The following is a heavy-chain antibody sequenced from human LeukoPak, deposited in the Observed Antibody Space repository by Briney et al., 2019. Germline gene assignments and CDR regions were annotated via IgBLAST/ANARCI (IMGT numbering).Heavy chain of an antibody. CDR3: ARAASYGDYVSPPWDAFDI. CDR1: GGSFSGYY. CDR2: INHSGST. Sequence: SETLSLTCAVYGGSFSGYYWSWIRQPPGKGLEWIGEINHSGSTNYNPSLKSRVTISVDTSKNQFSLNLSSVTAADTAVYYCARAASYGDYVSPPWDAFDIWGQGTMVTVSS. J-gene: IGHJ3*02. D-gene: IGHD4-17*01. V-gene: IGHV4-34*01.